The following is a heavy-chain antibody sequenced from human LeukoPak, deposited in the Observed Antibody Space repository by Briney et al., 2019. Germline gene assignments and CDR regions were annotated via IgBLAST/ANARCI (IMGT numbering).Heavy chain of an antibody. CDR2: IWYDGSNK. V-gene: IGHV3-33*06. J-gene: IGHJ5*02. Sequence: GQSLRLSCAPSGFTLSSYGMHWVRQAPGKGLGWVAVIWYDGSNKYYANSVKGRFTISRDNSKNTLYLQMNSLRAEDTAVYYCAKEKGATVNWFDPWGQGTLVTVSS. D-gene: IGHD1-26*01. CDR3: AKEKGATVNWFDP. CDR1: GFTLSSYG.